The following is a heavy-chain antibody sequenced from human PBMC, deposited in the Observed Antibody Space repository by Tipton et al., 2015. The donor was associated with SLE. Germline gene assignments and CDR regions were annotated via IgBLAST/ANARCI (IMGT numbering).Heavy chain of an antibody. V-gene: IGHV1-24*01. CDR1: GYTLTELS. J-gene: IGHJ4*02. Sequence: QVQLVQSGAEVKKPGASVKVSCKVSGYTLTELSMHWVRQAPGKGLEWMGGFDPEDGETIYAQKFQGRVTMTEDTSTDTAYMELSSLRAEDTAIYYCAKGGRYCTGSNCYVPTWGQGTLVTVSS. D-gene: IGHD2-8*02. CDR3: AKGGRYCTGSNCYVPT. CDR2: FDPEDGET.